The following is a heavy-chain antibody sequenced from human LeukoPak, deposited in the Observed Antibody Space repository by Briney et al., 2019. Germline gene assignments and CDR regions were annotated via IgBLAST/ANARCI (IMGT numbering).Heavy chain of an antibody. CDR1: GEAFSGYY. Sequence: SETLSLTCAVYGEAFSGYYWSCIRQPPGKGLEWIGEINHSGSTNYNPSLKSRVTISVDTSKNQFSLKLSSVTAADTAVYYCATSGGTLGPTNYFAYWGQGTLVTVSS. J-gene: IGHJ4*02. V-gene: IGHV4-34*01. CDR3: ATSGGTLGPTNYFAY. CDR2: INHSGST. D-gene: IGHD3-16*01.